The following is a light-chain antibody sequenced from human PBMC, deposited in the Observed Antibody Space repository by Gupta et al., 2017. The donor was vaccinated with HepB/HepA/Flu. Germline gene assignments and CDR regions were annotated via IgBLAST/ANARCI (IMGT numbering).Light chain of an antibody. J-gene: IGLJ2*01. V-gene: IGLV1-47*01. CDR3: AAWDDSLSGVV. CDR2: RNN. CDR1: SSNIGSNY. Sequence: HSVLTQPPSASGTPGQRVTISCSGSSSNIGSNYVYWYQQLPGTAPKLLIYRNNQRPSVVPDLFSGSKSGTSASLAISGLRSEDEADYYCAAWDDSLSGVVFGGGTKLTVL.